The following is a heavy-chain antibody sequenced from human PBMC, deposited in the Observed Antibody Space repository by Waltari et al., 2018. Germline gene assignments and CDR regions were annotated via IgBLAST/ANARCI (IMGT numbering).Heavy chain of an antibody. D-gene: IGHD3-10*01. CDR1: GFTVSDYY. CDR2: IADSNAM. V-gene: IGHV3-11*01. CDR3: TKDAYDSPNHYPPTWFDP. J-gene: IGHJ5*02. Sequence: QVQLVESGGGLVGPGGSLRLSCAASGFTVSDYYMTWIRQAPGKGLEWFAYIADSNAMYYADSVKGRFTMSRDNAKNSLHLQMDSLRAEDTAVYYCTKDAYDSPNHYPPTWFDPWGHGTLVTVSS.